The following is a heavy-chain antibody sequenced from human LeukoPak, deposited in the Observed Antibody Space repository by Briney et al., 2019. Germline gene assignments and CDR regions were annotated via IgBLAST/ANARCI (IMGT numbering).Heavy chain of an antibody. D-gene: IGHD6-13*01. V-gene: IGHV3-7*04. CDR2: INQDGSTR. Sequence: GGSLRLSCAASGFTFSSYWMTWVRQAPGKGLEWVANINQDGSTRYFVDSVKGRFTISRDNAKISLCLQMNSLRVADTAVYYCARIGYSSSSLDYWGQGNLVTVSS. CDR3: ARIGYSSSSLDY. J-gene: IGHJ4*02. CDR1: GFTFSSYW.